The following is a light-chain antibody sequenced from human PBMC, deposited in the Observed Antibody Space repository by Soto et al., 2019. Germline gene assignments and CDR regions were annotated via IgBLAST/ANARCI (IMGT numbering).Light chain of an antibody. J-gene: IGKJ5*01. CDR3: LQHNSYPIT. Sequence: DIQMTQSPSDMSASVGDRVTITCRASKGISNYLAWFQQKPGKVPKRLIYEASSLQSGVPSRFSGSGSGTEFTLTISSLQPEDFATYYCLQHNSYPITFGQGTRLEI. CDR2: EAS. CDR1: KGISNY. V-gene: IGKV1-17*03.